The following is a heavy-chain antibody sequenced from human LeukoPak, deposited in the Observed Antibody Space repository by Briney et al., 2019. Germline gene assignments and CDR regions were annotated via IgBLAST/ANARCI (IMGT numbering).Heavy chain of an antibody. CDR1: SGSISSYY. D-gene: IGHD6-13*01. V-gene: IGHV3-23*01. J-gene: IGHJ4*02. Sequence: PSETLSLTCAVSSGSISSYYWSWVRQAPGKGLEWVSAISGSGGSTYYADSVKGRFTISRDNSKNTLYLQMNSLRAEDTAVYYCAKDTRYSSSWFGNFDYWGQGTLVTVSS. CDR3: AKDTRYSSSWFGNFDY. CDR2: ISGSGGST.